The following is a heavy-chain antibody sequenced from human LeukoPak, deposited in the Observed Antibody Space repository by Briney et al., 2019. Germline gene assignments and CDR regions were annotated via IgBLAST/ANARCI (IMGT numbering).Heavy chain of an antibody. V-gene: IGHV3-53*01. CDR1: GFTVSSNY. CDR3: ARDIGSSWFDGLDV. D-gene: IGHD6-13*01. CDR2: IYSGGST. Sequence: GGSLRLSCAASGFTVSSNYMSWVRQAPGKGLEWVSVIYSGGSTYYADSVKGRFTISRDNSKNTLYLQMNSLRAEDTAVYYCARDIGSSWFDGLDVWGKGTTVTVSS. J-gene: IGHJ6*04.